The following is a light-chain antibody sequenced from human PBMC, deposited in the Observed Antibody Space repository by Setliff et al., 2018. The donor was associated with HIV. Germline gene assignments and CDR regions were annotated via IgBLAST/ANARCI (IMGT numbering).Light chain of an antibody. Sequence: QSVLTQPPSVSGAPGQRVTISCTGSSSTIGAVYDVHWYQQFPGTAPKVLIYANSNRPSGVPDRLSGSKSGTSASLAITGLQAEDEADYFCQSFDSSLNGYVFGTGTKV. CDR3: QSFDSSLNGYV. CDR2: ANS. CDR1: SSTIGAVYD. J-gene: IGLJ1*01. V-gene: IGLV1-40*01.